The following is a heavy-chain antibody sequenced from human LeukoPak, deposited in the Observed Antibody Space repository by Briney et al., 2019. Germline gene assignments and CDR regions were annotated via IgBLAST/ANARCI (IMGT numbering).Heavy chain of an antibody. CDR3: ARGCGGDCYPPDY. D-gene: IGHD2-21*02. J-gene: IGHJ4*02. V-gene: IGHV3-21*01. CDR2: ISSSSSYI. Sequence: PGGSLRLSCAASGFTFGSYSMNWVRQAPGKGLEWVSSISSSSSYIYYADSVKGRFTISRDNAKNSLYLQMNSLRAEDTAVYYCARGCGGDCYPPDYWGQGTLVTVSS. CDR1: GFTFGSYS.